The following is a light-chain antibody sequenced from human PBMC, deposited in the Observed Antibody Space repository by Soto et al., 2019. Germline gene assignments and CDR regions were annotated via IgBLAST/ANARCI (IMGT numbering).Light chain of an antibody. CDR1: SSDVGGYNF. CDR3: SSYAGRNNVV. J-gene: IGLJ3*02. Sequence: QSALTQPPSASGSPGQSVTISCTGTSSDVGGYNFVSWYQQHPGKAPKLMIYEVSQRPSGVSDRFSGSKSGNTASLTVAGLQAEDEADYYCSSYAGRNNVVFGGGTQLTVL. V-gene: IGLV2-8*01. CDR2: EVS.